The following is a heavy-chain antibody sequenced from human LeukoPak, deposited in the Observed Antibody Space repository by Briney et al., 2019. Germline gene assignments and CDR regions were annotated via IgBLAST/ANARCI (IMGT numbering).Heavy chain of an antibody. CDR3: AREGDILTGYYGSWFDP. Sequence: SETLSLTCTVSGGSVSSYYWTWIRQPPGKGLEWIGYISYSGSTNYNPSLKSRVTISVDTSKNQFSLKLSSVTAADTAVYYCAREGDILTGYYGSWFDPWGQGTLVTVSS. V-gene: IGHV4-59*02. J-gene: IGHJ5*02. CDR1: GGSVSSYY. CDR2: ISYSGST. D-gene: IGHD3-9*01.